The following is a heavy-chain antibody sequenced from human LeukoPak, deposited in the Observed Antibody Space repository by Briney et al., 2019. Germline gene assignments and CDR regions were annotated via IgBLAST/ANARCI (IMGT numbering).Heavy chain of an antibody. D-gene: IGHD2-21*02. Sequence: SEPQSLICTVSVDFISLWGYYCTWICQHRGKGLDWNGYIYYCGRTCCNPSLQSRVTISVDTSKKQFSLKLSSVTAADTAVYYCARAVVGVTYFDYWGQGTLVTVSS. V-gene: IGHV4-31*03. CDR3: ARAVVGVTYFDY. J-gene: IGHJ4*02. CDR1: VDFISLWGYY. CDR2: IYYCGRT.